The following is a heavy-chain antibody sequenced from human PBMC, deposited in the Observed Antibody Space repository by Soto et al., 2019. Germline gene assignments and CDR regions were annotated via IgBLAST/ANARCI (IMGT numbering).Heavy chain of an antibody. Sequence: ASVKVSCKASGYSFTNYGISWVRQAPGQGLEWMGWISGHNGDTNYAQKFQGRVTMTRDTSISTAYMELSRLRSDDTAVYYCARWTGTTSPTKTGWEFDYWGQGTTVTVSS. CDR1: GYSFTNYG. J-gene: IGHJ4*03. D-gene: IGHD1-7*01. CDR2: ISGHNGDT. V-gene: IGHV1-18*01. CDR3: ARWTGTTSPTKTGWEFDY.